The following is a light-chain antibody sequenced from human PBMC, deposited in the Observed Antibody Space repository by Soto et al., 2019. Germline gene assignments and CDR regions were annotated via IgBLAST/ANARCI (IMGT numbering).Light chain of an antibody. V-gene: IGKV3-20*01. J-gene: IGKJ5*01. Sequence: EIVLTQSPGALSLSPGERATLSCRAIQSVSSSYLAWYQQKPGQAPRLLIYGASSRATGIPDRFSGSGSGTDFTLTISRLEPEDFAVYYCQQYGSSLSITFGQGTRLE. CDR2: GAS. CDR3: QQYGSSLSIT. CDR1: QSVSSSY.